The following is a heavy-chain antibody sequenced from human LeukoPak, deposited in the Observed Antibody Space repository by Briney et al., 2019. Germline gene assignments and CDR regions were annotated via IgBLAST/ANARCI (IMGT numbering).Heavy chain of an antibody. J-gene: IGHJ4*02. Sequence: ASVKVSCKASGYTFSNYGFSWVRQAPGQGLEWMGWISVYNGNTNYAQKFQGRVTMTTDTSTRTAFMELRSLGSDDTAVHFCARDEGSGYDSLDYWGQGTLVTVSS. CDR1: GYTFSNYG. CDR2: ISVYNGNT. D-gene: IGHD5-12*01. V-gene: IGHV1-18*01. CDR3: ARDEGSGYDSLDY.